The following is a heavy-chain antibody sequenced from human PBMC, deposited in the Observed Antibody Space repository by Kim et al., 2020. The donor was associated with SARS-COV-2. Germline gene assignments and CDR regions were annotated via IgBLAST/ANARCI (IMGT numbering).Heavy chain of an antibody. CDR2: ISGSGGST. Sequence: GGSLRLSCAASGFTFSSYAMSWVRQAPGKGLEWVSAISGSGGSTYYADSVKGRFTISRDNSKNTLYLQMNSLRAEDTAVYYCANWGNEGDSTMVRGEGYGMDVWGQGTTVTVSS. CDR1: GFTFSSYA. CDR3: ANWGNEGDSTMVRGEGYGMDV. D-gene: IGHD3-10*01. J-gene: IGHJ6*02. V-gene: IGHV3-23*01.